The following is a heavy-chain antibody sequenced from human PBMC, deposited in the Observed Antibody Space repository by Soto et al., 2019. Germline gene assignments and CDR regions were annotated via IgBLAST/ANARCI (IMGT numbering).Heavy chain of an antibody. CDR1: GFTFSSYG. Sequence: GGSLRLSCAASGFTFSSYGMHWVRQAPGKGLEWVAVISYDGSNKYYADSVKGRFTISRDNSKNTLYLQMNSLRAEDTAVYYCAKVRGVRGVLYYFDYWGQGTLVTVSS. D-gene: IGHD3-10*01. V-gene: IGHV3-30*18. CDR2: ISYDGSNK. CDR3: AKVRGVRGVLYYFDY. J-gene: IGHJ4*02.